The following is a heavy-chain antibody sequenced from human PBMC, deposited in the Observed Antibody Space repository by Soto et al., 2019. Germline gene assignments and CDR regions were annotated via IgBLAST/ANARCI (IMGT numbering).Heavy chain of an antibody. CDR3: ARDRGYSSSWYLAFDY. Sequence: SVKVSCKASGGTFSSYAISWVRQAPGQGLEWMGGIIPIFGTANYAQKFQGRVTITADESTSTAYMELSSLRSEDTAVYYCARDRGYSSSWYLAFDYWGQGTLVTVSS. D-gene: IGHD6-13*01. CDR2: IIPIFGTA. V-gene: IGHV1-69*13. J-gene: IGHJ4*02. CDR1: GGTFSSYA.